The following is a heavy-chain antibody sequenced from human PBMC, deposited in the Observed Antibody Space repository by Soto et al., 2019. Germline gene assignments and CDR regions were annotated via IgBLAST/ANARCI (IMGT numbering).Heavy chain of an antibody. V-gene: IGHV4-4*02. Sequence: QVKLQESGPGLAMPSGTLSLTCAVSGVSISSGNWWTWVRQSPQRGLEYIGEIFHDGTANYYPSFERRVAISVDTSKNQFSLKLTSVTAADTAIYFCARLVYDTRLNYMYFDFWGQGTLVTVSS. CDR3: ARLVYDTRLNYMYFDF. CDR2: IFHDGTA. CDR1: GVSISSGNW. D-gene: IGHD3-10*01. J-gene: IGHJ4*02.